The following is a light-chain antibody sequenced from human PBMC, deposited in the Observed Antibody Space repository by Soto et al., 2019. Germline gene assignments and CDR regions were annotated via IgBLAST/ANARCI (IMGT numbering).Light chain of an antibody. V-gene: IGLV1-40*01. CDR3: QSYDSSLSAWV. CDR2: GNS. CDR1: SSNIGAGYD. Sequence: QPVPTQPPSVSGAPGQRVTISCTGSSSNIGAGYDVHWYQQLPGTAPKLLIYGNSNRPSGVPDRFSGSKSGTSASLAITGLQAEDEADYYCQSYDSSLSAWVFGGGTQLTVL. J-gene: IGLJ3*02.